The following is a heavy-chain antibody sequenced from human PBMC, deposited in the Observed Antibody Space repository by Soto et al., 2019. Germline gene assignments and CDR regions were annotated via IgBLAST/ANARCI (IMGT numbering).Heavy chain of an antibody. D-gene: IGHD4-4*01. V-gene: IGHV1-18*01. CDR2: ISAYNGET. CDR3: ARDEYSNYVY. CDR1: GYTFNNYG. J-gene: IGHJ4*02. Sequence: ASVKVSCKASGYTFNNYGLSWVRQAPGQALEWMGWISAYNGETNYAQNFRGRVTMTTDTSTTTAYMELRSLTSDDTAVYYCARDEYSNYVYWVQGTLVTVSS.